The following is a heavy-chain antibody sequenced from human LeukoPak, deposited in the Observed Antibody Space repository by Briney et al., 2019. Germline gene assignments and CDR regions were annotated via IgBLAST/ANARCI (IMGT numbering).Heavy chain of an antibody. CDR1: GFTFSSYA. CDR2: ISGNGGRT. CDR3: AKVAEMDTILGKFDN. Sequence: HPGGSLRLSCAASGFTFSSYAMSWVRQAPGKGLEWVSAISGNGGRTYYADSVKGRFTISRDNSRNTLFLQMNSLRAEDTAVYYCAKVAEMDTILGKFDNWGQGTLVTVSS. J-gene: IGHJ5*02. D-gene: IGHD5-24*01. V-gene: IGHV3-23*01.